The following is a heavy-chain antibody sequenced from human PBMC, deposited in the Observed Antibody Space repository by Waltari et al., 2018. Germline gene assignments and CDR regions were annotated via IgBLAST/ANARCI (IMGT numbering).Heavy chain of an antibody. CDR2: INPNSGGT. CDR1: GYTFTVYY. Sequence: QVQLVQSGAEVKKPGASVKVSCKASGYTFTVYYMHWVRQAPGQGLEWMGWINPNSGGTNYAQKFQGRVTMTRDTSISTAYMELSRLRSDDTAVYYCARWVPGVVPMGYYYYMDVWGKGTTVTISS. CDR3: ARWVPGVVPMGYYYYMDV. V-gene: IGHV1-2*02. D-gene: IGHD3-10*01. J-gene: IGHJ6*03.